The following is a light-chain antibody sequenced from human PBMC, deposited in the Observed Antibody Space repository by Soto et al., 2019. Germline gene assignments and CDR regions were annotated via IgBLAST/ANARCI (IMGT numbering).Light chain of an antibody. CDR3: QQYGSSQS. V-gene: IGKV3-20*01. Sequence: EIVLMQSPGTLSLSPGEVATLSCRASQSVWSSYLAWYQQKPGQAPRLLIYGASSRATGIPDRFSGSGSGTDFTLTISRLETEDFAVYYCQQYGSSQSFGQGTKVEIK. CDR1: QSVWSSY. J-gene: IGKJ1*01. CDR2: GAS.